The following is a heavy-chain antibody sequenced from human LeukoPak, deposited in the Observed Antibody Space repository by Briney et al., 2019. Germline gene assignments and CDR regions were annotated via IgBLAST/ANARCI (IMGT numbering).Heavy chain of an antibody. CDR1: GYTFTSYD. D-gene: IGHD6-19*01. J-gene: IGHJ4*02. CDR3: AREGRNSGWYYFDY. CDR2: MNPNNGNT. V-gene: IGHV1-8*01. Sequence: ASVKVSCKASGYTFTSYDIHWVRQATGQGLEWMGWMNPNNGNTGYAQKLQGRVTMTRNTSISTAYMELRSLRSGDTAVYYCAREGRNSGWYYFDYWGQGTLVPVSS.